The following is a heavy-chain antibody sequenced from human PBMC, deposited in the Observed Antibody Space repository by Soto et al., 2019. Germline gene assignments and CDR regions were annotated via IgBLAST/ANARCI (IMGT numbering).Heavy chain of an antibody. CDR2: IYHSGST. Sequence: SETLSLTFAVSGGSISSSNWWRWVRQLPGKGLEWIGEIYHSGSTNYNPSLKSRVTISVDKSKKQFSLKLSSVTAADTAVYYCARVSGSYYYGMDVWGQGTTVT. V-gene: IGHV4-4*02. J-gene: IGHJ6*02. CDR3: ARVSGSYYYGMDV. D-gene: IGHD1-26*01. CDR1: GGSISSSNW.